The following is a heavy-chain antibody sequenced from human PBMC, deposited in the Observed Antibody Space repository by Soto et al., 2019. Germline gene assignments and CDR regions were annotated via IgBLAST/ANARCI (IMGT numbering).Heavy chain of an antibody. Sequence: PGGSLRLSCAASGVTVSSNYMSWVRQAPGKGLEWVSVIYSGGSTYYADSVKGRFTISRDNSKNTLYLQMNSLRAEDTAVYYCAKTRSGSYYYYYGMDVWGQGTTVTVSS. J-gene: IGHJ6*02. D-gene: IGHD1-26*01. V-gene: IGHV3-66*01. CDR3: AKTRSGSYYYYYGMDV. CDR1: GVTVSSNY. CDR2: IYSGGST.